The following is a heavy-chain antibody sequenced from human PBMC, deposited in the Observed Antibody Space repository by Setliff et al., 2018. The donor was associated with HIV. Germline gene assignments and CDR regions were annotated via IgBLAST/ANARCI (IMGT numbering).Heavy chain of an antibody. CDR1: GFTFDDYA. Sequence: GGSLRLSCAASGFTFDDYAMYWVRQAPGKGLEWVSLINWAGSRTFYAESVRGRFTTSRDNSKNFLYLEMNSLRDDDTALYFCARANPPSSSSYFDYWGRGTLVTVSS. CDR3: ARANPPSSSSYFDY. V-gene: IGHV3-43D*04. D-gene: IGHD6-13*01. CDR2: INWAGSRT. J-gene: IGHJ4*02.